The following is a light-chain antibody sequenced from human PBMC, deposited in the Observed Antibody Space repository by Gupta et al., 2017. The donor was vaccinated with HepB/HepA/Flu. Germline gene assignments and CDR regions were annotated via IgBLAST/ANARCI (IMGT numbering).Light chain of an antibody. V-gene: IGKV3-11*01. J-gene: IGKJ4*01. Sequence: EIVLTQSPATLSLSPGERATLSCRASQSVSSYLAWYQQKPGQAPRLLIYDASNRVTGIPARFSGSGSGTDFTLTISSLEPEDIAVYYCQQRSNWPPVTFGGGTKVEIK. CDR2: DAS. CDR1: QSVSSY. CDR3: QQRSNWPPVT.